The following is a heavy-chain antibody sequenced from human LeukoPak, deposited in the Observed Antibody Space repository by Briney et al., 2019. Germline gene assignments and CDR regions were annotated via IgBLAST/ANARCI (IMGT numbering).Heavy chain of an antibody. CDR3: ARPSYSSSWLPFDY. J-gene: IGHJ4*02. V-gene: IGHV5-51*01. CDR2: IHPSDSDT. CDR1: GYKFTSNW. Sequence: GESLKISCKGSGYKFTSNWISWVRQMPGKGLEWMGIIHPSDSDTRYSPSFQGQVTISADKSISTAYLQWSSLKASDTAMYYCARPSYSSSWLPFDYWGQGTLVTVSS. D-gene: IGHD6-13*01.